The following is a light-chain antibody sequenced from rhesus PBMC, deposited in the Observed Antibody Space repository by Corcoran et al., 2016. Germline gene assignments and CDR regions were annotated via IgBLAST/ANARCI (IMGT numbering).Light chain of an antibody. Sequence: DIQMTQSPSSLSASVGDRVTITCRESQVINNNLAWYQQKPGKAPKLLCYAASTLESGVPSRFSGSGSGTDFTLTISSLQPEDCATYYCQQHKTYPPTFGPGTKLDIK. CDR3: QQHKTYPPT. CDR2: AAS. CDR1: QVINNN. V-gene: IGKV1S17*01. J-gene: IGKJ3*01.